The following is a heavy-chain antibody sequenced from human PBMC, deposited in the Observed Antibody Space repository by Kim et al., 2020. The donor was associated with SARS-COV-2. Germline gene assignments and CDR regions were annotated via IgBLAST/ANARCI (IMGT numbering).Heavy chain of an antibody. V-gene: IGHV3-53*01. CDR1: GFTVSSNY. Sequence: GGSLRLSCAASGFTVSSNYMSWVRQAPGKGLEWVSVIYSGGSTYYADSVKGRFTISRDNSKNTLYLQMNSLRAEDTAVYYCAGDPGSDYDILTGYGYYYGMDVWGQGTTVTVSS. CDR2: IYSGGST. D-gene: IGHD3-9*01. J-gene: IGHJ6*02. CDR3: AGDPGSDYDILTGYGYYYGMDV.